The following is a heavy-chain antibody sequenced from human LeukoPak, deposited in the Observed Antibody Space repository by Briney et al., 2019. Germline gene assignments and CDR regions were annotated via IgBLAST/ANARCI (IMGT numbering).Heavy chain of an antibody. J-gene: IGHJ4*02. CDR2: INPNSGGT. V-gene: IGHV1-2*02. CDR1: GYTFTGYY. Sequence: ASVKVSCKASGYTFTGYYMHWVRQAPGQGLEWMGWINPNSGGTNYAQKFQGRVTMTRDMSTSTVYMELSSLRSEDTAVYYCARDPSGWYGRGFDYWGQGTLVTVSS. D-gene: IGHD6-19*01. CDR3: ARDPSGWYGRGFDY.